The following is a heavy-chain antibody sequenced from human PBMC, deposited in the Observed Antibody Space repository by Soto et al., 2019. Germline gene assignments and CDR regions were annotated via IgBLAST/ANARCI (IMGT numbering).Heavy chain of an antibody. CDR1: GGSISSYY. CDR3: ARGPHSADYYYYYMDV. J-gene: IGHJ6*03. CDR2: IYYSGST. Sequence: PSETLSLTCTVSGGSISSYYWSWIRQPPGKGLEWIGYIYYSGSTNYNPSLKSRVTISVDTSKNQFSLKLSSETAADTAVYYCARGPHSADYYYYYMDVWGKGTTVTVSS. D-gene: IGHD6-13*01. V-gene: IGHV4-59*01.